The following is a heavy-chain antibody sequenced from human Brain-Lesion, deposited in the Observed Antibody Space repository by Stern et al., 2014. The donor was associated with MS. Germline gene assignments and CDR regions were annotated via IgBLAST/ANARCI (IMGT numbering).Heavy chain of an antibody. CDR1: GGSISSGGYY. V-gene: IGHV4-61*02. J-gene: IGHJ6*02. CDR3: ARGRVVPGFQYYATDV. D-gene: IGHD2-2*01. Sequence: QLQLQESGPGLVKPSQTLSLSCTVSGGSISSGGYYWSWIRQPAGKGLEWIGRIFNSGSTSYNPSLNSPATIPIDTSKNQFSLSLNSMTAADTAVYYCARGRVVPGFQYYATDVWGQGTTVIVSS. CDR2: IFNSGST.